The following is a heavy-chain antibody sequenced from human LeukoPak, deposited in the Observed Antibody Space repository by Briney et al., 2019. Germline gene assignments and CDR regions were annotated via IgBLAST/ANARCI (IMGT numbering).Heavy chain of an antibody. Sequence: GASVNVSSKSSGYTFTTYDIDWVRQAAGQGLEWMGWMNPNSGNTGYAQKFQGRVTMTRNTSISTAYMELSSLRSEDTAVYYCARGPYGTPGYYWGQGTLVTVSS. CDR3: ARGPYGTPGYY. CDR1: GYTFTTYD. J-gene: IGHJ4*02. CDR2: MNPNSGNT. D-gene: IGHD4-17*01. V-gene: IGHV1-8*01.